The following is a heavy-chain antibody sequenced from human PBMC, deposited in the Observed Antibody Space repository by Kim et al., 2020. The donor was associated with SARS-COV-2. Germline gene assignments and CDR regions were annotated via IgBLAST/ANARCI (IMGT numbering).Heavy chain of an antibody. CDR3: ARDDAFDI. CDR2: GGST. J-gene: IGHJ3*02. Sequence: GGSTSYAQKFQGRVTMTRDTSTSTVYMELSSLRSEDTAVYYCARDDAFDIWGQGTMVTVSS. V-gene: IGHV1-46*01.